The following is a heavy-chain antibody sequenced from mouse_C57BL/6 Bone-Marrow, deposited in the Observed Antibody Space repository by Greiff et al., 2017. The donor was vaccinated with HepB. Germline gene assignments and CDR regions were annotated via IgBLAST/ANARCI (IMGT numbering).Heavy chain of an antibody. CDR3: ASSYGNYSWFAY. Sequence: QVHVKQSGPGLVQPSQSLSITCTVSGFSLTSYGVHWVRQSPGKGLEWLGVIWSGGSTDYNAAIISRLSISTENSKSQVFFKMNSLQAVDTAIYYCASSYGNYSWFAYWGQGTLVTVSA. CDR1: GFSLTSYG. V-gene: IGHV2-2*01. D-gene: IGHD2-10*02. CDR2: IWSGGST. J-gene: IGHJ3*01.